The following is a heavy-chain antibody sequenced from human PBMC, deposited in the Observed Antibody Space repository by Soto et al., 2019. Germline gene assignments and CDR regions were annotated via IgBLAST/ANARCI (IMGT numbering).Heavy chain of an antibody. Sequence: HPGGSLRLSCAASGFTFSSYGMHWVRQAPGKGLEWVAVIWYDGSNKYYADSVKGRFTISRDNSKNTLYLQMNSLRAEDTAVYYCARDLHPLYYDILTGPREFCPWGQGALVPVSS. CDR1: GFTFSSYG. CDR2: IWYDGSNK. CDR3: ARDLHPLYYDILTGPREFCP. J-gene: IGHJ5*02. V-gene: IGHV3-33*01. D-gene: IGHD3-9*01.